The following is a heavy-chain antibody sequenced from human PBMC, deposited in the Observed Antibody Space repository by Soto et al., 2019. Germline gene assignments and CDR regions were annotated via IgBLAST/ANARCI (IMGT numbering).Heavy chain of an antibody. J-gene: IGHJ6*03. V-gene: IGHV3-21*01. CDR3: ARDGAYCSGTGCPDYHHYMDV. CDR1: GFSFTDYS. Sequence: EVQLVESGGGLVKPGGSLRLSCAASGFSFTDYSMNWVRQAPGKGLEWVSSISGSSSYIYYADSLKGRFTVSRDNAERSLFLQMNSLGAEDTAVYYCARDGAYCSGTGCPDYHHYMDVWAKGTTVTVSS. CDR2: ISGSSSYI. D-gene: IGHD2-2*01.